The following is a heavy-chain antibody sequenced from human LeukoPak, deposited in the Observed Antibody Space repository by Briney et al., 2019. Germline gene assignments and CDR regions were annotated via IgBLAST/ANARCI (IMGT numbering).Heavy chain of an antibody. Sequence: SVKVSCKASGGTFSSYAISWVRRDPGQRLEWMGRIIPILGIANSAQKFQCRVTITADKSTSTACMELSSLRSEDTAVYYCAGSYDSSGYDVAFDIWGEGTMVTVSS. CDR1: GGTFSSYA. CDR3: AGSYDSSGYDVAFDI. D-gene: IGHD3-22*01. CDR2: IIPILGIA. V-gene: IGHV1-69*04. J-gene: IGHJ3*02.